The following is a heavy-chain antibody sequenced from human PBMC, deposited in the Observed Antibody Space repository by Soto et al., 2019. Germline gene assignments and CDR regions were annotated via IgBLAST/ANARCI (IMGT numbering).Heavy chain of an antibody. V-gene: IGHV3-48*01. Sequence: PGGSLRLSCAASGFTFSSYSMNWVRQAPGKGLEWVSYISSSSTIYYADSVKGRFTISRDNAKNSLYLQMNSLRAEDPAVYYCARDWVAGHAFDIWGQGTMVTVSS. CDR3: ARDWVAGHAFDI. D-gene: IGHD2-15*01. J-gene: IGHJ3*02. CDR1: GFTFSSYS. CDR2: ISSSSTI.